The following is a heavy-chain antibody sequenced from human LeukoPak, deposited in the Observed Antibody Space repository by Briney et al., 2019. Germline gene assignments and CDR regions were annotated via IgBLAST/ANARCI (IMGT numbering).Heavy chain of an antibody. CDR3: GISAAAARAFDY. Sequence: PSETLSLTCAVYGGSFSGYYWSWIRQPPGKGLEWIGEINHSGSTNYNPSLKSRVTISVDTSKNQFSLELSSVTAADTAVYYCGISAAAARAFDYWGQGTLVTVSS. CDR2: INHSGST. CDR1: GGSFSGYY. J-gene: IGHJ4*02. V-gene: IGHV4-34*01. D-gene: IGHD6-13*01.